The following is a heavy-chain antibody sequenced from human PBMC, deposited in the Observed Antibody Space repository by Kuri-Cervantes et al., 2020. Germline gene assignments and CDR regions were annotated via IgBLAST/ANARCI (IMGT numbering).Heavy chain of an antibody. CDR2: INPNSGGT. V-gene: IGHV1-2*02. D-gene: IGHD6-19*01. CDR1: GYTFTGYY. CDR3: ARDSSGEGGYFDY. J-gene: IGHJ4*02. Sequence: ASVKVSCKASGYTFTGYYMHWVRQAPGQGLEWMGWINPNSGGTNYAQKFQGRVTMTRDTSISTAYMELSRLTSDGTAVYYCARDSSGEGGYFDYWGQGTLVTVSS.